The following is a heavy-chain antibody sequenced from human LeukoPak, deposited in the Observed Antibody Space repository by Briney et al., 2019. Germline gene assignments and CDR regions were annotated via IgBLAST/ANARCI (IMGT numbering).Heavy chain of an antibody. CDR1: GGSLSGYY. D-gene: IGHD3-3*01. CDR2: INHSGST. Sequence: PSETLSLTCAVYGGSLSGYYWCWIRQPPGKGLEWIGEINHSGSTNYNPSLKSRVTISVDTSKNQFSLKLSSVTAADTAVYYCARGTVYYDFWSGPSEVYGMDVWGQGTTVTVSS. V-gene: IGHV4-34*01. CDR3: ARGTVYYDFWSGPSEVYGMDV. J-gene: IGHJ6*02.